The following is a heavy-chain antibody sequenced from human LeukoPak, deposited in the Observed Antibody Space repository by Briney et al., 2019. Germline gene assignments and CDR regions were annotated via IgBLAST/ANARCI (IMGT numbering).Heavy chain of an antibody. Sequence: GGSLRLSCAASGFTFSTYWMSWVRQAPGKGLEWVANIKEDGSEKYYVDSVKGRFTISRDNAKNSLYLQMKSLRAEDTAVYYCAREGVVVPGDDAFDIWGQGTMVTVSS. CDR1: GFTFSTYW. CDR3: AREGVVVPGDDAFDI. D-gene: IGHD2-15*01. J-gene: IGHJ3*02. V-gene: IGHV3-7*01. CDR2: IKEDGSEK.